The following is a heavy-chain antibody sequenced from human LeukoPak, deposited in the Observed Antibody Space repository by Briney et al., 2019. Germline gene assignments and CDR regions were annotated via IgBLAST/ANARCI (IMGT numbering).Heavy chain of an antibody. J-gene: IGHJ4*02. CDR3: ATQPGSDY. Sequence: PGGSLRLSCAASGFTFSTYWMHWVRQAPGKGLVWVSRINSDGTSTNYADSVKGRFTISRDNAENTLYLQMNSLRAEDTAVYYCATQPGSDYWGQGTLVTVSS. CDR1: GFTFSTYW. CDR2: INSDGTST. V-gene: IGHV3-74*01. D-gene: IGHD3-10*01.